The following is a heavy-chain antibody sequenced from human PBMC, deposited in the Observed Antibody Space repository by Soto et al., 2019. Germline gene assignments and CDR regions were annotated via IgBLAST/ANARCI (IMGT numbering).Heavy chain of an antibody. J-gene: IGHJ4*02. CDR2: IYYSGST. CDR1: GGSISSGGYY. V-gene: IGHV4-31*03. D-gene: IGHD6-6*01. CDR3: ARDRYSSSPLFDY. Sequence: SETLSLTCTVCGGSISSGGYYWSWIRQHPGKGLEWIGYIYYSGSTYYNPSLKSRVTISVDTSKNQFSLKLSSVTAADTAVCYCARDRYSSSPLFDYWGQGTLVTVSS.